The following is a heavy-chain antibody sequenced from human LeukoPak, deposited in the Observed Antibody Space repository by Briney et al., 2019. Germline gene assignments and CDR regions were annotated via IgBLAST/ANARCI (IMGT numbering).Heavy chain of an antibody. CDR2: ISGSGDRR. Sequence: PGGSLRLSCGASGFTFSSYAMSWVRQAPGKGLEWVSGISGSGDRRNYADSVKGRFTISRDISKNTLYLQMNSLRAEDTAVYYCAKGPKQLLVGSRGHYFDYWGQGTLVTVSS. CDR1: GFTFSSYA. CDR3: AKGPKQLLVGSRGHYFDY. D-gene: IGHD6-13*01. J-gene: IGHJ4*02. V-gene: IGHV3-23*01.